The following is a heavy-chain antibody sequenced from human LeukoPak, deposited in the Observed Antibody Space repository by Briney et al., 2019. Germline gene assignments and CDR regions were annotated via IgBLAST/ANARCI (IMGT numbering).Heavy chain of an antibody. J-gene: IGHJ4*02. CDR3: ARDGLSFHSSGEIDY. CDR1: GGSISSNNW. Sequence: SETLSLTCAVSGGSISSNNWWNWVRQPPGKGLEWIGEIYHSGSTNYNPSLKSRVTISVDKSKNQFSLKLSSVTAADTAVYYCARDGLSFHSSGEIDYWGQGTLVTVSS. D-gene: IGHD3-10*01. V-gene: IGHV4-4*02. CDR2: IYHSGST.